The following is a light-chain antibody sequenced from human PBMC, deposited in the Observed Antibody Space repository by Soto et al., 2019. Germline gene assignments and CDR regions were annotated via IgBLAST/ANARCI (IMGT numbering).Light chain of an antibody. CDR1: QSVATY. CDR2: DAF. J-gene: IGKJ5*01. V-gene: IGKV3-11*01. CDR3: QQRSNWPLT. Sequence: EIVLTQSPAILSLSPGETATLSFRASQSVATYLAWYQHKPGQAPRLLIYDAFIRATGIPARFSGSESGTDFTLTISSLEPEDFAVYYCQQRSNWPLTFGQGTRLEIK.